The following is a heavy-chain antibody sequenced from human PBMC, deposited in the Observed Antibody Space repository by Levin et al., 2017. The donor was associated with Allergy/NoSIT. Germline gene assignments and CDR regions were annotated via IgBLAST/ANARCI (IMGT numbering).Heavy chain of an antibody. V-gene: IGHV3-30*04. CDR1: GFTFSSYP. J-gene: IGHJ4*02. D-gene: IGHD6-25*01. Sequence: PGASVKVSCAASGFTFSSYPMHWVRQAPGKGLEWVTVISNDGGDKHYADSVKGRFTISRDNSKNTLYLQMNSLRVEDTAVYYCARDSKIAAADYYFDNWGQGTLVTVSS. CDR3: ARDSKIAAADYYFDN. CDR2: ISNDGGDK.